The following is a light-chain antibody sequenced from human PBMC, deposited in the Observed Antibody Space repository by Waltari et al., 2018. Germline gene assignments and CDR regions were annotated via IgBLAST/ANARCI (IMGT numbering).Light chain of an antibody. CDR2: GAS. CDR1: QSVTRA. CDR3: QHYLRLPVT. Sequence: EIVLTQSPGTLSLSPGESATLSCRTSQSVTRALAWYQQKPGQAPRLLIYGASNRATAIPDRFSCSGSGTDFSLTISSLEPEDFAVYYCQHYLRLPVTFGQGTKVEVK. J-gene: IGKJ1*01. V-gene: IGKV3-20*01.